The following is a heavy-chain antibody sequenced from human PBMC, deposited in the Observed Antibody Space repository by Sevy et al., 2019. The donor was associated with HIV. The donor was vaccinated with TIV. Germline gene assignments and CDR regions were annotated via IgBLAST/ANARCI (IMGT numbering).Heavy chain of an antibody. V-gene: IGHV3-30*02. D-gene: IGHD2-8*02. CDR2: IRYDGSNK. Sequence: GGSLRLSCAASRFSFNGYGMHWVRQAPGKGLEWVAFIRYDGSNKYYADSAKGRFTISRDDSKNTLYLQMNSLRAEDTALYYCARGTPAFCTGGVCFNWFDPWGQGTLVTVSS. CDR3: ARGTPAFCTGGVCFNWFDP. CDR1: RFSFNGYG. J-gene: IGHJ5*02.